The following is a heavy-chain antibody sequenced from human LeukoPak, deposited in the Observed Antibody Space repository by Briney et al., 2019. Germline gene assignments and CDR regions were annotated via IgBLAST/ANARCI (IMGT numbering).Heavy chain of an antibody. V-gene: IGHV3-33*01. J-gene: IGHJ4*02. D-gene: IGHD1-26*01. Sequence: GRSLRLSCATSGFTFNNYAMHWVRQAPGKGLEWVAVILFTESDKYYAVSVKGRFTSSRDNSKNTLYLQMNSLRAEDTAVYYCARVGGGSYQGSGTFDYWGQGTLVTVST. CDR3: ARVGGGSYQGSGTFDY. CDR1: GFTFNNYA. CDR2: ILFTESDK.